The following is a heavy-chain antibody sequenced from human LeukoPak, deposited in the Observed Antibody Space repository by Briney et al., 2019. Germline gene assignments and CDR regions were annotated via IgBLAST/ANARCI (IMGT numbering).Heavy chain of an antibody. CDR1: GFTFSSYS. D-gene: IGHD2-15*01. V-gene: IGHV3-43D*03. Sequence: GGSLRLSCAASGFTFSSYSMNWVRQAPGKGLEWVSLISWDGGSTYYADSVKGRFTISRDNSKNSLYLQMNSLRAEDNALYYCAKDISDCSGGSCYSFGLKYYMDVWGKGTTVTVSS. CDR3: AKDISDCSGGSCYSFGLKYYMDV. CDR2: ISWDGGST. J-gene: IGHJ6*03.